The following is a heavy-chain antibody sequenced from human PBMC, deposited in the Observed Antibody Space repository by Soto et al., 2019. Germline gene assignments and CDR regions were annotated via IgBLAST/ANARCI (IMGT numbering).Heavy chain of an antibody. CDR2: ISSSSYYI. J-gene: IGHJ4*02. CDR1: GYYFGDYY. D-gene: IGHD6-13*01. CDR3: ARGGMYSSNWYAVDS. Sequence: QVQLVESGGGLVKPGGSLRISCTAYGYYFGDYYMNWVRQAPGRGLEWISCISSSSYYIAYADSVKGRFTISRDNAKNSVYLQMNSLRADDTAVYYCARGGMYSSNWYAVDSWGQGTLLIVSS. V-gene: IGHV3-11*05.